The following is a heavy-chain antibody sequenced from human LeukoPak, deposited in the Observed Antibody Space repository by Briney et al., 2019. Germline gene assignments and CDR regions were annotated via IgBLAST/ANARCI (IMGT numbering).Heavy chain of an antibody. CDR1: GGSISSYY. CDR3: ARGGDGYNSWFDP. V-gene: IGHV4-59*01. D-gene: IGHD5-24*01. Sequence: SETLSLTCTVSGGSISSYYWSWIRQPSGKGLEWIGYIYYSGSTNYNPSLKSRVTISVDTSKNQFSLKLSSVTAADTAVYYCARGGDGYNSWFDPWGQGTLVTVSS. J-gene: IGHJ5*02. CDR2: IYYSGST.